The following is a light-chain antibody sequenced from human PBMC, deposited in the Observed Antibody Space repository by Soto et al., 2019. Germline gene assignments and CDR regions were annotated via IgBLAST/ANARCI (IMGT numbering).Light chain of an antibody. CDR3: QQYGSSPLT. Sequence: EIVLTQSPGTLPLSPGERATLSCRASQSVSSSYLAWYQQKPGQAPRLLIYGASSRATGIPDRFRGSGSGTDFTLTISRLEPEDFAVYYCQQYGSSPLTFGGGTKVDIK. CDR2: GAS. CDR1: QSVSSSY. J-gene: IGKJ4*01. V-gene: IGKV3-20*01.